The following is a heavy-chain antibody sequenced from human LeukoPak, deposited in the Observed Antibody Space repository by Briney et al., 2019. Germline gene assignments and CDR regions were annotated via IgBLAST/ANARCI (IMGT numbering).Heavy chain of an antibody. CDR3: ARQSWVSGNIDY. Sequence: GGSLRLSCAASGFTFSSYWMNWVRQAPGKGLEWVAYISISTRTKHYADSVKGRFSIFRDNAKNSLYLQMNSLRDEDTAVYYCARQSWVSGNIDYWGQGTLVTVSS. V-gene: IGHV3-48*02. CDR1: GFTFSSYW. J-gene: IGHJ4*02. CDR2: ISISTRTK. D-gene: IGHD3-10*01.